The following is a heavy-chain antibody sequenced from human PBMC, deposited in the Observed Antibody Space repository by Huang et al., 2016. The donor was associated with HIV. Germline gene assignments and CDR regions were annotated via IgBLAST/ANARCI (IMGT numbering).Heavy chain of an antibody. J-gene: IGHJ4*02. CDR1: GFTFSSYW. V-gene: IGHV3-74*01. D-gene: IGHD3-22*01. CDR3: VRDPRIQSWLNYFDY. CDR2: INSEGSRS. Sequence: EVQLVESGGGLVQPGGSLRLSCAASGFTFSSYWVHWVRQAPGKGLVWVSRINSEGSRSGYADSVKGRFTISRDNAKNTLYLQMNSLRAEDTAVYYCVRDPRIQSWLNYFDYWGQGTLVSVSS.